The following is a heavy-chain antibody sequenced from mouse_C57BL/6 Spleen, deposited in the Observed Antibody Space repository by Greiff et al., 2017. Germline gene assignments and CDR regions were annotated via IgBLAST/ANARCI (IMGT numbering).Heavy chain of an antibody. V-gene: IGHV2-2*01. Sequence: QVQLKESGPGLVQPSQSLSITCTVSGFSLTSYGVHWVRQSPGKGLEWLGVIWSGGSTDYNAAFISRLSISKDNSKSQVFFKMNSLQADDTAIYYCARRRDSNYEYAMDYWGQGTSVTVSS. D-gene: IGHD2-5*01. CDR2: IWSGGST. CDR1: GFSLTSYG. J-gene: IGHJ4*01. CDR3: ARRRDSNYEYAMDY.